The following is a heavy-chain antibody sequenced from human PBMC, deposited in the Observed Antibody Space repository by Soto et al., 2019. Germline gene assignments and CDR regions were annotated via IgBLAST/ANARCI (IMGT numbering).Heavy chain of an antibody. V-gene: IGHV3-23*01. CDR3: AKDPKSTISFNWFDP. Sequence: PGGSLRLSCAASGFTFSSYAMSWVRQAPGKGLEWVAGISGGGSGTYYADSVKGRFTVSRDNSKKTLYLQMNSLRAEDTAVYYCAKDPKSTISFNWFDPWGQGTLVTVSS. J-gene: IGHJ5*02. CDR2: ISGGGSGT. D-gene: IGHD2-8*01. CDR1: GFTFSSYA.